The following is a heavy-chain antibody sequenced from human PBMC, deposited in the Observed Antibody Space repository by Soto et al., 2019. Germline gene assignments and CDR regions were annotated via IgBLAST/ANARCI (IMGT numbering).Heavy chain of an antibody. D-gene: IGHD4-17*01. CDR1: GYSFTSYW. Sequence: GEALKISWKGSGYSFTSYWIGWVRQMPGKGLEWMGIIYPGDSDTRYSPSFQGQVTISADKSISTAYLQWSSLKASDPAMYYCARSQNAYGDYGAFDICGQGTRVTVS. V-gene: IGHV5-51*01. J-gene: IGHJ3*02. CDR3: ARSQNAYGDYGAFDI. CDR2: IYPGDSDT.